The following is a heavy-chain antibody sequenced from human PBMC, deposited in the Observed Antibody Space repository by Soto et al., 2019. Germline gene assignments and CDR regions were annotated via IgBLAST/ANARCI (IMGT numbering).Heavy chain of an antibody. J-gene: IGHJ5*01. V-gene: IGHV1-69*13. CDR3: ARVVEGTIFGVVIIDLFDS. D-gene: IGHD3-3*01. Sequence: SVKVSCKASGGTFSSYAISWVRQAPGQGLEWMGGIIPIFGTANYAQKFQGRVTITADESTSTAYMELSSLRSEDTAVYYCARVVEGTIFGVVIIDLFDSWGQGTLVTVSS. CDR2: IIPIFGTA. CDR1: GGTFSSYA.